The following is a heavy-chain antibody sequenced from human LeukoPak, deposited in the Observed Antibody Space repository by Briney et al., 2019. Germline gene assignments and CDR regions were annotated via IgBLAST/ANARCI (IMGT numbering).Heavy chain of an antibody. CDR2: ISSSGSTI. CDR1: GFTFSSYE. CDR3: AKILRSSGGSCYSGVRGAFDI. D-gene: IGHD2-15*01. V-gene: IGHV3-48*03. Sequence: GGSLRLSCAASGFTFSSYEMNWVRQAPGKGLEWVSYISSSGSTIYYADSVKGRFTISRDNAKNSLYLQMNSLRAEDTAVYYCAKILRSSGGSCYSGVRGAFDIWGQGTMVTVSS. J-gene: IGHJ3*02.